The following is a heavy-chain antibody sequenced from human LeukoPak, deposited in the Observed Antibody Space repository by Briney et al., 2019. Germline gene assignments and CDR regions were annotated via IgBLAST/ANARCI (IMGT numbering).Heavy chain of an antibody. Sequence: PGGSLRLSCAASGFTFSSYEMNWVRQAPGKGLEWVSYISSSGSTIYYADSVKGRFTISRDNAKNSLYLQMNSLRAEDTAVYYCARGSGITMVRGVADYWGQGTLVTVSS. D-gene: IGHD3-10*01. V-gene: IGHV3-48*03. J-gene: IGHJ4*02. CDR2: ISSSGSTI. CDR3: ARGSGITMVRGVADY. CDR1: GFTFSSYE.